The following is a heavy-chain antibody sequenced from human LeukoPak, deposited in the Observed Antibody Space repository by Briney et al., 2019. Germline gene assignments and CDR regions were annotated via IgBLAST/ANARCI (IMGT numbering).Heavy chain of an antibody. D-gene: IGHD6-19*01. J-gene: IGHJ4*02. CDR1: GFTFSSYW. V-gene: IGHV3-7*01. Sequence: GGSLRLSCAASGFTFSSYWMSWVRQAPGKGLEWVANIKQDGSEKYYVDSVKGRFTISRDNAKNSLYLQMNSLRAEDTAVYYCARHVDSSAWYRSYFDYWGQGTLVTVSS. CDR2: IKQDGSEK. CDR3: ARHVDSSAWYRSYFDY.